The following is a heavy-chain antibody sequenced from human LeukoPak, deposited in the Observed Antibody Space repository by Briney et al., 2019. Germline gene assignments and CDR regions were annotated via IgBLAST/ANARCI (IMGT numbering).Heavy chain of an antibody. D-gene: IGHD5-12*01. CDR3: ARATYSGYEYFDY. J-gene: IGHJ4*02. Sequence: KPSETLSLTCAVYGGSFSGYYWSWIRQPPGKGLEWIGEINHSGSTNYNPSLKSRVTISVDTSKNQFSLKLSSVTPADTAVYYCARATYSGYEYFDYWGQGTLVTVSS. CDR1: GGSFSGYY. V-gene: IGHV4-34*01. CDR2: INHSGST.